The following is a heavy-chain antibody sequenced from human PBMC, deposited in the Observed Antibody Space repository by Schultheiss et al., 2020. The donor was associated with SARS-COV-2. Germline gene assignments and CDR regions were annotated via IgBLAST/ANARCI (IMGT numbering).Heavy chain of an antibody. CDR2: ISGSGGST. CDR1: GFTFSSYA. D-gene: IGHD3-16*01. V-gene: IGHV3-23*01. J-gene: IGHJ3*02. CDR3: AREGGSRFGAAFDI. Sequence: GESLKISCAASGFTFSSYAMSWVRQAPGKGLEWVSAISGSGGSTYYADSVKGRFTISRDNAKNSLYLQMNSLRAEDTAVYYCAREGGSRFGAAFDIWGQGTMVTVSS.